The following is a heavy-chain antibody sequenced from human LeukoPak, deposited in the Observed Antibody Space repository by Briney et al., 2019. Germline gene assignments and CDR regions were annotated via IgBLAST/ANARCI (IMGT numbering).Heavy chain of an antibody. CDR3: ARGPGYYDSSGQTQL. D-gene: IGHD3-22*01. CDR2: IYYSGST. J-gene: IGHJ4*02. Sequence: PSETLSLTCTVSGVSISSSSYYWGWIRQPPGKGLEWIGSIYYSGSTYYNPSLKSRITISVDTSKNQFSLKLSSVTAADTAVYYCARGPGYYDSSGQTQLWGQGTLVTVSS. V-gene: IGHV4-39*01. CDR1: GVSISSSSYY.